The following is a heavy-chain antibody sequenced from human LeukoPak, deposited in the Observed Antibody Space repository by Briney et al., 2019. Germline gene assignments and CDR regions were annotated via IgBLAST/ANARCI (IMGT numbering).Heavy chain of an antibody. CDR3: ARGLVVVVAATRGMDV. V-gene: IGHV4-34*01. J-gene: IGHJ6*02. D-gene: IGHD2-15*01. Sequence: SETLSLTCAVYGGSFSGYYWSWIRPPPGKGLEWIGEINHSGSTNYNPSLKSRVTISVDTSKNQFSLKLSSVTAADTAVYYCARGLVVVVAATRGMDVWGQGTTVTVSS. CDR2: INHSGST. CDR1: GGSFSGYY.